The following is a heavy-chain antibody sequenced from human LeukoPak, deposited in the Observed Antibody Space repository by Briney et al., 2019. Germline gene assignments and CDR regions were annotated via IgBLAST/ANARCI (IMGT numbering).Heavy chain of an antibody. CDR3: ARDNWNYGSSMDV. D-gene: IGHD1-7*01. Sequence: PSETLSLTCSVSGGSISNYYWSWIRQPPGKGLEWIGYIYYLGSTNYNPSLKSRVTISVDTSKNQFSLKLSSVTAADTAVYYCARDNWNYGSSMDVWGQGTTVTVSS. V-gene: IGHV4-59*01. J-gene: IGHJ6*02. CDR2: IYYLGST. CDR1: GGSISNYY.